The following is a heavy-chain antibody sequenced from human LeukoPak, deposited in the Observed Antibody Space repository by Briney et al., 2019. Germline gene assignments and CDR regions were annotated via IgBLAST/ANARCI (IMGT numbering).Heavy chain of an antibody. CDR3: AKDRSITMIVVVSDGFDF. V-gene: IGHV3-30*02. CDR2: IRYDGSDK. J-gene: IGHJ4*02. D-gene: IGHD3-22*01. Sequence: PGGSLRLSCAASGFTFSRYGMHWVRQAPGKGLEWVAFIRYDGSDKYYADSVKGRFTISRDNSKNTLYLQMNSLRAEDTAVYYCAKDRSITMIVVVSDGFDFWGQGTLVTVSS. CDR1: GFTFSRYG.